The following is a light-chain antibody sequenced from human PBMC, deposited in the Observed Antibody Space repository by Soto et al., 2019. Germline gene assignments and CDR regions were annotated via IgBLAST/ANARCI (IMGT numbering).Light chain of an antibody. CDR2: GAS. V-gene: IGKV3-20*01. J-gene: IGKJ1*01. CDR3: QQSAHPPRT. Sequence: EIVLTQSPDSLSLSPGERATLSCRASQNVDNNYLNWYQQRPRLAPRLLIYGASISATGMPDWFSGSGSGTDLNLTISRQEPEGFAEYYCQQSAHPPRTFGQGTKVEVK. CDR1: QNVDNNY.